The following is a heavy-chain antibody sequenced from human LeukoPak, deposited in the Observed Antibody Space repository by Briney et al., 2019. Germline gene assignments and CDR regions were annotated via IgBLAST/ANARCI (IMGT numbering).Heavy chain of an antibody. CDR3: ARYPSGSYYSWLFDY. Sequence: GGSLRLSCAASGFTFSSYWMSWVRQAPGKGLEWVANIKQDGSEKYYVDSVKGRFTISRDNAKNSLYLQMNSLRAEDTAVYYCARYPSGSYYSWLFDYWGQGTLVTVSS. D-gene: IGHD3-10*01. CDR1: GFTFSSYW. J-gene: IGHJ4*02. CDR2: IKQDGSEK. V-gene: IGHV3-7*01.